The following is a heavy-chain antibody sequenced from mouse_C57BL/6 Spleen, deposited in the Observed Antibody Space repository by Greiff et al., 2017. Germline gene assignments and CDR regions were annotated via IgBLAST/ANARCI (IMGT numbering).Heavy chain of an antibody. Sequence: QVQLKESGAELVKPGASVKMSCKASGYTFTTYPIEWMKQNHGKSLEWIGNFHPYNDDTKYNEKFKGKATLTVEKSSSKVYLELSRLTSDDSAVYYCARRAYDGYYVPYFDDWGQGTTLTVSS. CDR2: FHPYNDDT. CDR1: GYTFTTYP. D-gene: IGHD2-3*01. CDR3: ARRAYDGYYVPYFDD. V-gene: IGHV1-47*01. J-gene: IGHJ2*01.